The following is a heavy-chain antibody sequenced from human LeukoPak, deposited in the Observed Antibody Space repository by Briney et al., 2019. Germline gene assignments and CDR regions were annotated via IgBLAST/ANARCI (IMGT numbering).Heavy chain of an antibody. J-gene: IGHJ4*02. Sequence: GGSLRLSCAASGFTFSSYGMHWVRQAPGKGLEWVSSISSSSSYIYYADSVKGRFTISRDNAKNSLYLQMNSLRAEDTAVYYCARDPDIVVVPAAIGPDYWGQGTLVTVSS. CDR3: ARDPDIVVVPAAIGPDY. D-gene: IGHD2-2*01. CDR1: GFTFSSYG. V-gene: IGHV3-21*01. CDR2: ISSSSSYI.